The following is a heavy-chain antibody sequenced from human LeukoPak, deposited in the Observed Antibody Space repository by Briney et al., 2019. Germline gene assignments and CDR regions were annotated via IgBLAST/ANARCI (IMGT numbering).Heavy chain of an antibody. J-gene: IGHJ3*02. Sequence: PGGSLRLSCAASGFTVSSNYMSWVRQAPGKGLEWVSVIYSGGSTYYADSVKGRFTISRDNSKNTLYLQMNSLRAEDTAVYYCARDVPTAARPNDAFDIWGQGTMVTVSS. CDR1: GFTVSSNY. CDR3: ARDVPTAARPNDAFDI. CDR2: IYSGGST. D-gene: IGHD6-6*01. V-gene: IGHV3-53*01.